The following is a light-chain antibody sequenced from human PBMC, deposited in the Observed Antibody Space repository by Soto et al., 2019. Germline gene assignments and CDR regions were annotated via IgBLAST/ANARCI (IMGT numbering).Light chain of an antibody. CDR1: QSVSSSY. J-gene: IGKJ1*01. Sequence: EIVLTHSPGTLSLSPVERATLSCRASQSVSSSYLAWYQQKPGQAPRLLIYGASSRATGIPDRFGGSGSGTDFTLTISRLEPEDFAVYYCQQYGSSPPFTFGQGTKVDIK. V-gene: IGKV3-20*01. CDR3: QQYGSSPPFT. CDR2: GAS.